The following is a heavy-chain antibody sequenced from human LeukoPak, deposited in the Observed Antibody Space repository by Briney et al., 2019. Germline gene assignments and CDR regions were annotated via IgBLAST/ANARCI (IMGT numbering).Heavy chain of an antibody. CDR1: GGSISSGGYY. J-gene: IGHJ5*02. D-gene: IGHD3-3*01. CDR2: IYYSGST. V-gene: IGHV4-31*03. Sequence: SETLSLTCTVSGGSISSGGYYWSWIRQHPGKDLEWIGYIYYSGSTYYNPSLKSRVTISVDTSKNQFSLKLSSVTAADTAVYYWARAPYYDFWSGYGIWFDPWGQGTLVTVSS. CDR3: ARAPYYDFWSGYGIWFDP.